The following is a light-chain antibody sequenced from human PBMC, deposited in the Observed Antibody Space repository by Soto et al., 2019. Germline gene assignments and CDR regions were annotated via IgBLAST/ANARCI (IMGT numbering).Light chain of an antibody. CDR2: EVS. CDR3: SSYAGSNCV. Sequence: QSALTQPPSASGSHGQSVTISCTGTSSDVGGYNYVSWYQQHPGKAPKLMIYEVSKRPSGVPDRFSGSKSGNTASLTVSGLQAEDEDDYYCSSYAGSNCVFGGGTKLTVL. V-gene: IGLV2-8*01. J-gene: IGLJ3*02. CDR1: SSDVGGYNY.